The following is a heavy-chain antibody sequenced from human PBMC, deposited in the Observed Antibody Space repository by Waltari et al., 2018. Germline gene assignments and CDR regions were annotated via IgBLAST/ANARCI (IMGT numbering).Heavy chain of an antibody. V-gene: IGHV3-9*01. CDR3: AKDIAGPGPSVFDY. D-gene: IGHD1-26*01. Sequence: EVQLVESGGGLVQPGRSLRLSCAASGFTFDDYAMHWVRQAPGKGLEWVSGISWNSGSIGYADSVKGRFTISRDNAKNSLYRQMNSLRAEDTALYYCAKDIAGPGPSVFDYWGQGTLVTVSS. J-gene: IGHJ4*02. CDR2: ISWNSGSI. CDR1: GFTFDDYA.